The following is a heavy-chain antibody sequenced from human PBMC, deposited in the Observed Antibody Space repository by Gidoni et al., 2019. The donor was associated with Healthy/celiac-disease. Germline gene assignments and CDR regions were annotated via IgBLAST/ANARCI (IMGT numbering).Heavy chain of an antibody. V-gene: IGHV1-18*01. CDR3: ARDSLTGEGRYFDY. J-gene: IGHJ4*02. CDR1: GYTFPSYG. D-gene: IGHD7-27*01. CDR2: MSAYTANT. Sequence: QVQLVQSGAEVKKPGASVKVSCKASGYTFPSYGISWVRQAPGQGLEWMGWMSAYTANTNSAQKFQGRVTMTTDTSTSTAYMELRTLRSDDTAVYYCARDSLTGEGRYFDYWGQGTLVTVSS.